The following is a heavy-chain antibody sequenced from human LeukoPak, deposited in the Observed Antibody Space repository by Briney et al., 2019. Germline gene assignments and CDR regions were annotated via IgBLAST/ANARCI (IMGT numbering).Heavy chain of an antibody. CDR2: IIPIFGTA. J-gene: IGHJ3*02. Sequence: SVKVSCKASGGTFSSYAISWVRQAPGQGLEWMGGIIPIFGTANYAQKFQGRVTITTDESTSTAYMGLSSLRSEDTAVYYCASEMTMAHALDIWGQGTMVTVSS. V-gene: IGHV1-69*05. CDR3: ASEMTMAHALDI. D-gene: IGHD4/OR15-4a*01. CDR1: GGTFSSYA.